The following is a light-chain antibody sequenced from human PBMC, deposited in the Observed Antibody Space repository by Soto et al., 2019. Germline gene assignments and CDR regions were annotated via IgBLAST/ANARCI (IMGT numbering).Light chain of an antibody. Sequence: QSVLTQPASVSGSPGQSITISCTGTSSDVGSYNLVSWYQQHPGKAPKLMIYEGGKRPSGVSNRFSGSKSGNTASLTISGLQAEDEADYYCSSYTTSSSYVFGTGTKVTVL. J-gene: IGLJ1*01. CDR3: SSYTTSSSYV. CDR2: EGG. CDR1: SSDVGSYNL. V-gene: IGLV2-14*02.